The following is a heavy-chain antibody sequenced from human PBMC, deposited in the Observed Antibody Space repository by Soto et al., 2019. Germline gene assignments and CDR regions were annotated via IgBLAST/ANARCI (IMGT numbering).Heavy chain of an antibody. Sequence: SSETLSLTCTVSGGSISSYYWSWIRQPPGKGLEWIGYIYYSGSTNYNPSLKSRVTISVDTSKNQFSLKLSSVTAADTAVHYCARSLTVTMYYFDYWGQGTLVTVSS. CDR2: IYYSGST. J-gene: IGHJ4*02. D-gene: IGHD4-17*01. V-gene: IGHV4-59*01. CDR1: GGSISSYY. CDR3: ARSLTVTMYYFDY.